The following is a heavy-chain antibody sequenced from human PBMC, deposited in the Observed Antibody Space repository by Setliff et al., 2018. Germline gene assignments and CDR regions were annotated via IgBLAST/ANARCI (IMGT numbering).Heavy chain of an antibody. CDR1: GITFKNAW. CDR3: SRQLGD. D-gene: IGHD3-16*01. Sequence: PGGSLRLSCRASGITFKNAWMTWVRQAPGKGLEWVSYISGSTIYYADSVKGRFTISRDNAKNSLYLQINSLRVEDTAVYYCSRQLGDWGQGTPVTVSS. CDR2: ISGSTI. J-gene: IGHJ4*02. V-gene: IGHV3-48*04.